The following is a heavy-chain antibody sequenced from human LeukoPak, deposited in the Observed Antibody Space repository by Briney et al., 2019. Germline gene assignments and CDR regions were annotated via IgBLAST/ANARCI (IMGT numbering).Heavy chain of an antibody. V-gene: IGHV3-30*18. CDR1: GFTFSSYG. Sequence: GGSLRLSCAASGFTFSSYGMHWVRQAPGKGLEWVAVISYDGSNKYYADSVKGRFTISRDNSKNTLYLQMNSLRAEDTAVYYCAKACRPLRPGDAFDIWGQGTMVTVSS. CDR3: AKACRPLRPGDAFDI. J-gene: IGHJ3*02. D-gene: IGHD3-10*01. CDR2: ISYDGSNK.